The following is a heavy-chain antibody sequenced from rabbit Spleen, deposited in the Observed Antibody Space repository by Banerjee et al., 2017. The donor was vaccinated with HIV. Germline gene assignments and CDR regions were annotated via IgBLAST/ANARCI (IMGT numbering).Heavy chain of an antibody. J-gene: IGHJ6*01. Sequence: QSLEESGGDLVKPEGSLTLTCTASGFSFSFNYYMCWVRQAPGKGLEWIACIWTTSAITYYATWAKGRFTISKTSSTTVTLQMTSLTVADTATYFCARDLLVSGYYWDLWGPGPSSPS. CDR3: ARDLLVSGYYWDL. V-gene: IGHV1S40*01. CDR2: IWTTSAIT. CDR1: GFSFSFNYY. D-gene: IGHD1-1*01.